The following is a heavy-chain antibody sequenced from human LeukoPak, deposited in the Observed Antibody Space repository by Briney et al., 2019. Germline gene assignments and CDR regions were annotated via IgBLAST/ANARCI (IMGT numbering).Heavy chain of an antibody. D-gene: IGHD3-10*01. V-gene: IGHV4-34*01. CDR2: INHSGST. CDR1: GGSFSGYY. J-gene: IGHJ1*01. Sequence: SETLSLTCAVYGGSFSGYYWSGIRQPPGKGLEWIGEINHSGSTNYNPSLKSRVTISVDTSKNHFSLKLSSVTAADTAVYYCARVVTMVRGVIRYFQHWGQGTLVTVSS. CDR3: ARVVTMVRGVIRYFQH.